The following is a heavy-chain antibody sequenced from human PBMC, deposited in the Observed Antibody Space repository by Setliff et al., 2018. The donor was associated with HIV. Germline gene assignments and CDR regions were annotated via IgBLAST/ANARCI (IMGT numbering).Heavy chain of an antibody. CDR3: ARDRGISGHYFDS. CDR1: GSTFSAYS. J-gene: IGHJ4*02. Sequence: GESLKISCAASGSTFSAYSMNWVRQAPGKGLEWVSSISSNSVYIHYADSVRGRFTISRDNARNSLNLQMNSLRAEDTAVYYCARDRGISGHYFDSWGQGTLVTSPQ. CDR2: ISSNSVYI. V-gene: IGHV3-21*01. D-gene: IGHD1-26*01.